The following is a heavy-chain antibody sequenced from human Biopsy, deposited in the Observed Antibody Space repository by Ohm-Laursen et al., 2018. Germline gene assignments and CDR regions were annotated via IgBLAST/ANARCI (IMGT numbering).Heavy chain of an antibody. CDR2: IFYSAST. J-gene: IGHJ6*02. Sequence: GTLSLTCTVSGVSINGGRYYWNWIRHHPGKGLEWIGNIFYSASTNYNPSLKSRVTISVDTSKNQFSLRLNSVTAADTAVYYCARATNSTGWPYYYFYGMDVWGQGTTVTVSS. CDR3: ARATNSTGWPYYYFYGMDV. CDR1: GVSINGGRYY. D-gene: IGHD2/OR15-2a*01. V-gene: IGHV4-61*01.